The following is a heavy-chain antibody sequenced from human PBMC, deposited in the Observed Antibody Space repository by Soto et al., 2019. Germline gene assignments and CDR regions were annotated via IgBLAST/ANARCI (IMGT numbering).Heavy chain of an antibody. CDR3: ARAADYDFWSGLMA. CDR2: IYYSGST. J-gene: IGHJ5*02. D-gene: IGHD3-3*01. CDR1: RGSINNSY. V-gene: IGHV4-59*12. Sequence: SETLSLTCTVSRGSINNSYWTWIWQPPGKRLEWIGYIYYSGSTNYNPSLKSRVTISVDTSKNQFSLKLSSVTAADTAVYYCARAADYDFWSGLMAWGQGTLVTVSS.